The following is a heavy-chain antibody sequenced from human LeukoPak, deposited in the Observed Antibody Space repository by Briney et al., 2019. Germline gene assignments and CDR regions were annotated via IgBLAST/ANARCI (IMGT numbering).Heavy chain of an antibody. CDR1: GFTFSSYA. J-gene: IGHJ4*02. D-gene: IGHD5-12*01. Sequence: GGSLRLSCAASGFTFSSYAMSWVRQAPGKGLEWVSAISGSGGSTYYADSVKGRFTISRDNSKNTLYLQMNSLRAEDTAVYYCIVAATGRGELDCWGQGTLVTVSS. CDR2: ISGSGGST. V-gene: IGHV3-23*01. CDR3: IVAATGRGELDC.